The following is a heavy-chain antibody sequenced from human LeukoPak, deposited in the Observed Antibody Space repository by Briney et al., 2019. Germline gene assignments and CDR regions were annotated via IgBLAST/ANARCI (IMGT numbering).Heavy chain of an antibody. CDR3: AGIAVAGTAFDY. Sequence: GGSLRLSCAASGFTFSSYWMSWARQAPGKGLEWVANIKQDGSEKYYVDSVKGRFTISRDNAKNSLYLRMNSLRAEDTAVYYCAGIAVAGTAFDYWGQGTLATVSS. D-gene: IGHD6-19*01. CDR2: IKQDGSEK. J-gene: IGHJ4*02. V-gene: IGHV3-7*01. CDR1: GFTFSSYW.